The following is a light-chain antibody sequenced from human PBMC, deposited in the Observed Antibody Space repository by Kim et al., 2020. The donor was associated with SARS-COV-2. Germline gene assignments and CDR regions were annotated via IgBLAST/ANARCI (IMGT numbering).Light chain of an antibody. V-gene: IGLV2-23*01. CDR1: SSDVGSSNL. J-gene: IGLJ2*01. Sequence: GQSITISCTGTSSDVGSSNLVSWYQHHPGKAPQLLIYEGSKRPSGVSIRFSGSKSGNTASLTISGLQAEDEADYYCCSYILTNTLVFGGGTQLTVL. CDR3: CSYILTNTLV. CDR2: EGS.